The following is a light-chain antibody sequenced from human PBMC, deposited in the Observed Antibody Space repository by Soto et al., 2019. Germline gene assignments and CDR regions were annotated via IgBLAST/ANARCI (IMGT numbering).Light chain of an antibody. CDR3: MQAIQAPRT. Sequence: DIVLTQSPLSLPVTPGEPASISCRSSQSLLHSNGNIYLDWYLQKPGQSPQLLLYLGSIRASGVPDRFSGSGSGTDSTLKITRVEAEDVGVYYCMQAIQAPRTFGLGTKVEI. V-gene: IGKV2-28*01. J-gene: IGKJ1*01. CDR1: QSLLHSNGNIY. CDR2: LGS.